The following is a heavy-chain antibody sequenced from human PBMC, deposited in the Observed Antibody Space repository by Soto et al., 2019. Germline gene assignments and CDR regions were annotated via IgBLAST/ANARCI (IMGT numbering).Heavy chain of an antibody. CDR1: GGSISADTYY. CDR2: SYYSGTS. CDR3: ARLPRSSSGYHGFDY. V-gene: IGHV4-39*01. J-gene: IGHJ4*02. Sequence: SETLSLTCAVSGGSISADTYYWGWIRQPPGKGLEWIGSSYYSGTSSYNPSLKSRVTMSVDTSKNQFSLKLTSVTAADTAVYCCARLPRSSSGYHGFDYWGQGTLVTVSS. D-gene: IGHD6-25*01.